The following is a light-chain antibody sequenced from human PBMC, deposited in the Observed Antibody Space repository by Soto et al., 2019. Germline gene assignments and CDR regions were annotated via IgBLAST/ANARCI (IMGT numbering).Light chain of an antibody. J-gene: IGKJ2*01. CDR2: KAS. CDR1: QSISSW. Sequence: DIQMTQSPSTLSASVGDRVTITCRASQSISSWLAWYQQKPGKAPKLLIYKASSSESGVPSRFSGSGSVTEFTLTISSLQPDDFATYYCQQYNSYSRMYTFGQGTKLEIK. CDR3: QQYNSYSRMYT. V-gene: IGKV1-5*03.